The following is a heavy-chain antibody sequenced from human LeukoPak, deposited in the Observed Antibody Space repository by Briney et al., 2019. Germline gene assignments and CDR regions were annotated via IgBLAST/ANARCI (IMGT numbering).Heavy chain of an antibody. CDR3: ARTTEGYCSGGSCYYYYYYMDV. CDR1: GGSISNYY. V-gene: IGHV4-59*01. J-gene: IGHJ6*03. D-gene: IGHD2-15*01. Sequence: KPSETLSLTCTVSGGSISNYYWSWIRQPPGKGLEWIGYIHYSGSTSYNPSLKSRVTISVDTSKNQFSLKLRFVTPADTAVYYCARTTEGYCSGGSCYYYYYYMDVWGKGTTVTVSS. CDR2: IHYSGST.